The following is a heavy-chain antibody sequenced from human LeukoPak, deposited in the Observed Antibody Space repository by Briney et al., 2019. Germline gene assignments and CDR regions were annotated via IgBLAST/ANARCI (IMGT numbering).Heavy chain of an antibody. V-gene: IGHV4-59*08. Sequence: SETLSLTCTVFGGSISGYYWSWLRQPPGKGLEWIAYMYYSGGDTDYNPSLNSRVAILVDTSTNQVSLKLRSVTAADTAVYYCARGHYGFDPWGQGILVTVSS. CDR3: ARGHYGFDP. J-gene: IGHJ5*02. D-gene: IGHD3-16*01. CDR1: GGSISGYY. CDR2: MYYSGGDT.